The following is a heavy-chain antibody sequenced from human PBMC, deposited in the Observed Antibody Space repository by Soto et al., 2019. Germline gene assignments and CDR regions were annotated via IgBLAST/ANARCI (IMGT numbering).Heavy chain of an antibody. J-gene: IGHJ6*02. CDR3: ARDGYVDTAMVTEYYGMDV. Sequence: ASVKVSCKASGYTFTSYGISWVRQAPGQGLEWMGWISAYNGNTNYAQKLQGRVTMTTDTSTSTAYMELRSLRSDDTAVYYGARDGYVDTAMVTEYYGMDVWGQGTTVTVSS. D-gene: IGHD5-18*01. CDR2: ISAYNGNT. CDR1: GYTFTSYG. V-gene: IGHV1-18*01.